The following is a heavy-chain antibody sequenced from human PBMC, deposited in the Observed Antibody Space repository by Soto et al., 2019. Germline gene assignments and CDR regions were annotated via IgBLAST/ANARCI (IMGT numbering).Heavy chain of an antibody. J-gene: IGHJ4*02. CDR3: ARAGVVVPAATLDY. CDR2: ISYDGSNK. D-gene: IGHD2-2*01. CDR1: GFTFSSYA. V-gene: IGHV3-30-3*01. Sequence: PGGSLRLSCAASGFTFSSYAMHWVRQAPGKGLEWVAVISYDGSNKYYADSVKGRFTISRDNSKNTLYLQMNSLRAEDTAVYYCARAGVVVPAATLDYWGQGTLVTVSS.